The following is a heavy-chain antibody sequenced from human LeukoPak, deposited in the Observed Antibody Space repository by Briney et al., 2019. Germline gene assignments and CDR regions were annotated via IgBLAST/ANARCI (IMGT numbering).Heavy chain of an antibody. D-gene: IGHD6-6*01. CDR3: ARERQLVRFDY. CDR1: GGSISSYY. V-gene: IGHV4-59*01. Sequence: SETLSLTCTVSGGSISSYYWSWIRQPPGKGLEWIGYIYYSGSTNYNPSLKSRVTISVDTSKNQFSLKLSSVTAADTAVYYCARERQLVRFDYWGQGTLVTVSS. J-gene: IGHJ4*02. CDR2: IYYSGST.